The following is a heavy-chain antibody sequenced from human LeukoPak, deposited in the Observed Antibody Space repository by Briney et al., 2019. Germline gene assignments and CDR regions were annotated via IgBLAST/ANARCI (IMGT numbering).Heavy chain of an antibody. CDR2: ISGGTT. CDR3: SRGSGWLSVY. Sequence: GGSLRLSCTASGFTFGDYLMSWVRPAPGKGLEWIGFISGGTTEYAASVKGRFTISRDDSTSIAYLQMNSLTTEDTAVYYCSRGSGWLSVYWGQGTLVTVSS. CDR1: GFTFGDYL. J-gene: IGHJ4*02. D-gene: IGHD6-19*01. V-gene: IGHV3-49*04.